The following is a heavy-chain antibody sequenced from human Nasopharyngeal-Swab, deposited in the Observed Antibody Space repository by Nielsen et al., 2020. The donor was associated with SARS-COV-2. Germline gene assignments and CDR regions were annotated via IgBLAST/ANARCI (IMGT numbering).Heavy chain of an antibody. V-gene: IGHV3-21*01. CDR1: GFTFSSYS. J-gene: IGHJ5*02. CDR2: ISSSSSYI. CDR3: ARDSYSSSWYENRRFDP. Sequence: GGSLRLSCAASGFTFSSYSMNWVRQAPGKGLEWVSSISSSSSYIYYADSVKGRFTISRDSAKNSLYLQMNSLRAEDTAVYYCARDSYSSSWYENRRFDPWGQGTLVTVSS. D-gene: IGHD6-13*01.